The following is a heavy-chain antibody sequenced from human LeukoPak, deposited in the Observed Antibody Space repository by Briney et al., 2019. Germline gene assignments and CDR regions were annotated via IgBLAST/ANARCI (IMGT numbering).Heavy chain of an antibody. Sequence: SETLFLTCTVSGGSISSSSYYWGWIRQPPGKGLEWIGSIYYSGSTYYNPSLKSRVTISVDTSKNQFSLKLSSVTAADTAVYYCARGIFYPGLALDYWGQGTLVTVSS. CDR2: IYYSGST. CDR3: ARGIFYPGLALDY. V-gene: IGHV4-39*07. D-gene: IGHD6-19*01. CDR1: GGSISSSSYY. J-gene: IGHJ4*02.